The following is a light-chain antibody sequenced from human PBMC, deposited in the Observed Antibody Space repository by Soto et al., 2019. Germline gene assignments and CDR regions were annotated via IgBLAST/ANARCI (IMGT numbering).Light chain of an antibody. CDR2: AAS. Sequence: DIQMTQSPSSLSASVGDRVTITCRASQSISSYLNWYQQKPGKAPKLLIYAASSLQSGVPSRFTGSGSRTDFTLTISSLQPEDSATYYCQQSYSTPPLYTFGQGTKLEIK. V-gene: IGKV1-39*01. CDR3: QQSYSTPPLYT. CDR1: QSISSY. J-gene: IGKJ2*01.